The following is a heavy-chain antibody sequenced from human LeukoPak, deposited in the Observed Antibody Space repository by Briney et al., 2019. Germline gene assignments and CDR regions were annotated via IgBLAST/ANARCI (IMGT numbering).Heavy chain of an antibody. J-gene: IGHJ4*02. V-gene: IGHV3-23*01. CDR2: ISGSGGST. Sequence: GGSLRLSCAASGFTFSSYAMSWVRQAPGKGLEWVSAISGSGGSTYYADSVKGRFTISRDNSKNTLYLQMNSLRAEDTAVYYCAKVEAAAAATLRGFDYWGQGTLVTVSS. CDR1: GFTFSSYA. D-gene: IGHD6-13*01. CDR3: AKVEAAAAATLRGFDY.